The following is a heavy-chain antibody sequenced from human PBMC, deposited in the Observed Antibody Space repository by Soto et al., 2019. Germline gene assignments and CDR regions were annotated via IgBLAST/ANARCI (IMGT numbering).Heavy chain of an antibody. D-gene: IGHD1-1*01. CDR2: IDPRDSYT. Sequence: EVQLVQSGAEVKKPGESLRISCKGSRYSFTTYWISWVRQMPGKAPEWMGRIDPRDSYTNYSPSFQGHVTISADKSISTAYLQWSSMKASDADMYYCAQRPPSQYKLDAYDMWGQGTLVTVSS. J-gene: IGHJ3*02. V-gene: IGHV5-10-1*03. CDR3: AQRPPSQYKLDAYDM. CDR1: RYSFTTYW.